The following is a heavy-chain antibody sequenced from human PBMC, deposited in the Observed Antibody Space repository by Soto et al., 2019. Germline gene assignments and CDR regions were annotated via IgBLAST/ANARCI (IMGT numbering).Heavy chain of an antibody. CDR3: VGEQVMSKAHRVVED. J-gene: IGHJ4*02. CDR2: SYYRGIT. Sequence: ASDNLSLTCGVSGYYISNGYFWGWIRQPPGKGLEWIGSSYYRGITYYNPSLKSRVTVSVDTTKTQVSLKLSSVTAADTAVYYWVGEQVMSKAHRVVEDWGKGTRVTVS. V-gene: IGHV4-38-2*02. D-gene: IGHD2-15*01. CDR1: GYYISNGYF.